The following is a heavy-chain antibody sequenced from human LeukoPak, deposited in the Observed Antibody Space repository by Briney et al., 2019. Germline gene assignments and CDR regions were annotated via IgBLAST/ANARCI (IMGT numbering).Heavy chain of an antibody. J-gene: IGHJ4*02. D-gene: IGHD3-3*02. Sequence: GGSLRLSCGASGFSFINYAMNWVRQAPGKGLEWVSGITGSSGTTHYADSVKGRFTISRDNSKNMLFLQMNSLRAEDTAIYYCAKGILGGVLNDWGQGSLVTVS. CDR2: ITGSSGTT. V-gene: IGHV3-23*01. CDR3: AKGILGGVLND. CDR1: GFSFINYA.